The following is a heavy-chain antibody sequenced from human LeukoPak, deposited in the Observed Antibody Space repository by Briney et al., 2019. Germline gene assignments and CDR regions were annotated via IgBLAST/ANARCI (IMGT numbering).Heavy chain of an antibody. D-gene: IGHD3-3*01. J-gene: IGHJ6*03. CDR2: IYYSGST. V-gene: IGHV4-59*01. Sequence: SETLSLTCTVSGGSISSYYWSWIRQPPGKGLEWIGYIYYSGSTNYNPSLKSRVTISVDTSKNQFSLKLSSVTAADTAVYYCARGVIRFLQAPGPNMDVWGKGTTVTVSS. CDR3: ARGVIRFLQAPGPNMDV. CDR1: GGSISSYY.